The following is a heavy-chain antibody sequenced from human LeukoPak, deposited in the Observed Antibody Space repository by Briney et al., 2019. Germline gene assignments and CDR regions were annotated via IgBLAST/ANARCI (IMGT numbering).Heavy chain of an antibody. Sequence: PGGSLRPSCVPSGLTSTRTWRYWVRQAPGKGLVWVSRINSDGSSTTYADSVKGRFTISRDNAKNTAYLQMNSLRGEDTAVYFCERDMDYVTVVRGQGTTVTVSS. CDR3: ERDMDYVTVV. J-gene: IGHJ6*01. CDR1: GLTSTRTW. D-gene: IGHD2-2*03. V-gene: IGHV3-74*01. CDR2: INSDGSST.